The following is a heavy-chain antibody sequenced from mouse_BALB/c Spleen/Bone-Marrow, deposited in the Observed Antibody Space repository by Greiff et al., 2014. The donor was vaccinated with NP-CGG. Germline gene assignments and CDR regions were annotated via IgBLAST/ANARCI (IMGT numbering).Heavy chain of an antibody. J-gene: IGHJ2*01. D-gene: IGHD6-1*01. CDR3: ARVFYDCTSAY. CDR1: GYTFTGYW. V-gene: IGHV1-87*01. Sequence: QVQLQQPGAELARPGASVKLSCKASGYTFTGYWMQWVKQRPGQGLEWIGIIYPGDGDTRYTQKFKGKATLTADKSSSTAYMQLRNLASEDSAVYYCARVFYDCTSAYWGQGTTLTVSS. CDR2: IYPGDGDT.